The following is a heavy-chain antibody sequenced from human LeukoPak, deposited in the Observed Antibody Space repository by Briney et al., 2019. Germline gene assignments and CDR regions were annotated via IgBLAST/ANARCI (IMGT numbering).Heavy chain of an antibody. V-gene: IGHV3-21*01. J-gene: IGHJ3*02. CDR3: ARGHSAGTTGIDAFDX. D-gene: IGHD1-7*01. Sequence: SXSSSSSYIYYADSVKGRFTISRDNAKNSLYLQMNSLRAEDTAVYYCARGHSAGTTGIDAFDXWGQXTM. CDR2: XSSSSSYI.